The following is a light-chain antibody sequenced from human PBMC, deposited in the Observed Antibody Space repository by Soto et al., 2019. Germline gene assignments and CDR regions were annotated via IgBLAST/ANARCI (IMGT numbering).Light chain of an antibody. V-gene: IGKV4-1*01. CDR2: WAS. CDR3: QQCYTTPPA. J-gene: IGKJ1*01. Sequence: DIVMTQSPDSLAVSLGERATMNCQSSQSVLYSSNNKNYITWYQQKPGQPPKLLIYWASTRESGVPDRFSGSGSGTDFTLTINSLQAEDVAVYYCQQCYTTPPAFGQGTKVEIK. CDR1: QSVLYSSNNKNY.